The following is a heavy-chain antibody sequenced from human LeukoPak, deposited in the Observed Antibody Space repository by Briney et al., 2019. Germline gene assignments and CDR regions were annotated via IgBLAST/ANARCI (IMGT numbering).Heavy chain of an antibody. Sequence: GGSLRLSCAASGFTFSGSTVHWVRQASGKGLELVGHIRSKTNNYATAYAASVKGRFTISRDDSKNTAFLQMNSLKTEDTAVYYCTTENYYDSSGYYYVAAFDIWGQGTMVTVSS. D-gene: IGHD3-22*01. V-gene: IGHV3-73*01. CDR1: GFTFSGST. CDR2: IRSKTNNYAT. CDR3: TTENYYDSSGYYYVAAFDI. J-gene: IGHJ3*02.